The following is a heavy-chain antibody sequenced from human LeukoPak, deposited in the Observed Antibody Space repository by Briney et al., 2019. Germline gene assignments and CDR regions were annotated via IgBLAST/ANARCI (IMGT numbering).Heavy chain of an antibody. J-gene: IGHJ3*01. V-gene: IGHV3-23*01. D-gene: IGHD6-13*01. Sequence: PGGSLRLSCAASGFTFSSYAMSWVRQAPGKGLEWVSAISGSGGSTYYADSVKGRFTISRDNSKNTLYLQMNSLRAEDTAVYYCAKRIAAAGGNDAFDLWGQGTMVTVSS. CDR3: AKRIAAAGGNDAFDL. CDR1: GFTFSSYA. CDR2: ISGSGGST.